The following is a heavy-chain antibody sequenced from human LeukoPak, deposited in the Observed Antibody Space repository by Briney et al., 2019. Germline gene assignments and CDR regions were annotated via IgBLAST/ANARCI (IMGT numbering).Heavy chain of an antibody. Sequence: PGGSLRLSCSGSGFTFSSHAISWVRQAPGKGLEWVSAISGSGGSTYYADSVKGRFTISRDNSENTLYLQMNSLRAEDTAVYYCARGDWGMYYFDYWGQGALVTVSS. D-gene: IGHD7-27*01. CDR1: GFTFSSHA. V-gene: IGHV3-23*01. J-gene: IGHJ4*02. CDR2: ISGSGGST. CDR3: ARGDWGMYYFDY.